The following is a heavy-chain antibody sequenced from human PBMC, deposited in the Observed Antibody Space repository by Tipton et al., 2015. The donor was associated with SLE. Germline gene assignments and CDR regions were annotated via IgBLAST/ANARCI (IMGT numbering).Heavy chain of an antibody. CDR1: GGSTCSGGGC. V-gene: IGHV4-31*11. CDR3: AREFVAVQGIIARYYFDY. D-gene: IGHD3-10*01. CDR2: IYHSGST. Sequence: TLSLTCALSGGSTCSGGGCLCWIRPHPGQDLELIGFIYHSGSTNYNPSLKSRGTLSVDLSKNQFSLSLTSVTAADTAVYYCAREFVAVQGIIARYYFDYWGQGMLVTVSS. J-gene: IGHJ4*02.